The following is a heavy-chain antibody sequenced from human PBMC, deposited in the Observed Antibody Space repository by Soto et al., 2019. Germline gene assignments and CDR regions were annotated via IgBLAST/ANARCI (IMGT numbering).Heavy chain of an antibody. Sequence: SETLSLTRTVSGGSFGSDYWTWVRQPPGKGLEWIGYIYLSGTTNYNPSLKSRVTISIDTSKKQFSLKLNSVTAADTAVYYCARRNGRWLQYWLFDLWGRGTLVPVSS. D-gene: IGHD5-12*01. CDR1: GGSFGSDY. CDR3: ARRNGRWLQYWLFDL. J-gene: IGHJ2*01. V-gene: IGHV4-59*08. CDR2: IYLSGTT.